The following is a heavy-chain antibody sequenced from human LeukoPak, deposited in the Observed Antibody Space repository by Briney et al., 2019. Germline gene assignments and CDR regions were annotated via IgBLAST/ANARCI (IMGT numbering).Heavy chain of an antibody. Sequence: SETLSLTCTVSGGSISSYYWRWIRQPPGKGLEWIGEINHSGSTNYNPSLKSRVTISVDTSKNQFSLKLSSVTAADTAVYYCARGSMYWNDGFDYWDQGTLVTVSS. D-gene: IGHD1-1*01. CDR2: INHSGST. CDR1: GGSISSYY. CDR3: ARGSMYWNDGFDY. J-gene: IGHJ4*02. V-gene: IGHV4-34*01.